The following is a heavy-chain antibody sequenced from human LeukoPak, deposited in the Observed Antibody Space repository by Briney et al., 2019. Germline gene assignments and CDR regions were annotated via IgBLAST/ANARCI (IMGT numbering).Heavy chain of an antibody. D-gene: IGHD6-6*01. Sequence: SETPSLTCAVYGGSFSGYSWSWIRQPPGMGLEWIGEIDHSGGTNYNPSLKSRVTISGDRSKNQFSLKLTSVTAADTAVYYCARLVYSSSSALDYWGQGTLVTVSS. V-gene: IGHV4-34*01. CDR3: ARLVYSSSSALDY. CDR2: IDHSGGT. J-gene: IGHJ4*02. CDR1: GGSFSGYS.